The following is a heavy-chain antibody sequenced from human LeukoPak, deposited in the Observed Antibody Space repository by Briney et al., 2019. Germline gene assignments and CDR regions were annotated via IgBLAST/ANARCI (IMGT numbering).Heavy chain of an antibody. J-gene: IGHJ4*02. D-gene: IGHD3/OR15-3a*01. CDR3: AKGDWTH. V-gene: IGHV3-9*01. Sequence: GGSLRLSCAASGFTFDDYAIHWVRHAPVKGLEWVSGISWNGASIGYADSVKGRFTISRDNTKNSLYLQMNSLRAEDTALYYYAKGDWTHWGQGTLVTVSS. CDR1: GFTFDDYA. CDR2: ISWNGASI.